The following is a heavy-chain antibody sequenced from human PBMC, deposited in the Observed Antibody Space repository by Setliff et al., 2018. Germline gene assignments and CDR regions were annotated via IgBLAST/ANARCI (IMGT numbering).Heavy chain of an antibody. J-gene: IGHJ5*02. D-gene: IGHD3-10*01. CDR2: INKTDGGPT. V-gene: IGHV3-15*01. Sequence: RTLRLSCAASGVTVSDAWMGWVRQTPGEGLDWVGRINKTDGGPTDYAAPVKGRFTISRDDSKNTLYLQMNSLKTEDTAIYYCVKLVPQAISSDPWGQGTLVTVSS. CDR3: VKLVPQAISSDP. CDR1: GVTVSDAW.